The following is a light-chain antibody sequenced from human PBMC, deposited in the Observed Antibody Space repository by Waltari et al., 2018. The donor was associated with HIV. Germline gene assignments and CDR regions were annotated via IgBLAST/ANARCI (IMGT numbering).Light chain of an antibody. CDR1: SRDVGPYDY. CDR3: SSYAGSKNRVV. CDR2: NLY. J-gene: IGLJ2*01. V-gene: IGLV2-8*01. Sequence: HSALTQSPSASGSPGQPVPIPCTGPSRDVGPYDYVPWSRQPPDKAPKLMLYNLYKRPSGAPDRFSGSKSGNTAYLTVSGLQAEDEATYYCSSYAGSKNRVVFGGGTFLTVL.